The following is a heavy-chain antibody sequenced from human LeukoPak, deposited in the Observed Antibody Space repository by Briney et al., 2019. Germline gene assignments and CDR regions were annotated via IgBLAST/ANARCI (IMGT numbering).Heavy chain of an antibody. J-gene: IGHJ5*02. D-gene: IGHD1-26*01. Sequence: SETLSLTCSVSGASINSYYWNWIRQPPGKGLEWIGNSYSSGSTNYNPSLKSRVTISLDTSKNQFSLKMSSVTAADTAVYYCAKDWELGSWGQGTLVTVSS. V-gene: IGHV4-59*01. CDR2: SYSSGST. CDR3: AKDWELGS. CDR1: GASINSYY.